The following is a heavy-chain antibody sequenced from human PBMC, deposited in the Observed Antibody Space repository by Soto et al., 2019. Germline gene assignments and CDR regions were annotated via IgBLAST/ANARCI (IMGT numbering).Heavy chain of an antibody. CDR2: INHSGST. CDR3: ASSEFH. CDR1: GGSFSGYY. Sequence: ASETLSLTCAVYGGSFSGYYWSWIRQPPGKGLEWIGEINHSGSTNYNPSLKSRVTTSVDTSKNQFSLKLSSVTAADTAVYYCASSEFHWGQGTLVTVSS. D-gene: IGHD2-21*01. J-gene: IGHJ4*02. V-gene: IGHV4-34*01.